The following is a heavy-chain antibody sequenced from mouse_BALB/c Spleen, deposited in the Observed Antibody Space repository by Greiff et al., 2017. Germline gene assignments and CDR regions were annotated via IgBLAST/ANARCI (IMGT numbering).Heavy chain of an antibody. CDR1: GFTFSSFG. Sequence: EVKLVESGGGLVQPGGSRKLSCAASGFTFSSFGMHWVRQAPEKGLEWVAYISSGSSTIYYADTVKGRFTISRDNPKNTLFLQMTSLRSEDTAMYYCARGGKGHYYAMDYWGQGTSVTVSS. V-gene: IGHV5-17*02. CDR2: ISSGSSTI. J-gene: IGHJ4*01. CDR3: ARGGKGHYYAMDY. D-gene: IGHD2-1*01.